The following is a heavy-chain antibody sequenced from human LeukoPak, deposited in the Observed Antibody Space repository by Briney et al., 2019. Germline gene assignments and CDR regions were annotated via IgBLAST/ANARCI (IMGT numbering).Heavy chain of an antibody. CDR1: GFTFVDYA. CDR2: IYSGGST. V-gene: IGHV3-66*01. J-gene: IGHJ4*02. Sequence: GGSLRLSCTASGFTFVDYAMTWVRQAPGKGLEWVSVIYSGGSTYYADSVKGRFTISRDNSKNTLYLQMNSLRVEDTAVYYCARDFCSAGSCYPDNWGQGTLVTVSS. CDR3: ARDFCSAGSCYPDN. D-gene: IGHD2-15*01.